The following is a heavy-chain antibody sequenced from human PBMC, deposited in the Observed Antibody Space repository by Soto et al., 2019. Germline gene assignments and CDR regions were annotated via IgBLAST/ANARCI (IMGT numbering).Heavy chain of an antibody. D-gene: IGHD5-18*01. CDR1: GGSISSGGYY. J-gene: IGHJ4*02. Sequence: QVQLQESGPGLVKPSQTLSLTCTVSGGSISSGGYYWSWIRQHPGKGLEWIGYIYYSGSTYYNPSIKSRVTISVDTSKNPFSLKLSSVTAADTAVYYCARDLGAAMVDYWGQGTLVTVSS. CDR3: ARDLGAAMVDY. V-gene: IGHV4-31*03. CDR2: IYYSGST.